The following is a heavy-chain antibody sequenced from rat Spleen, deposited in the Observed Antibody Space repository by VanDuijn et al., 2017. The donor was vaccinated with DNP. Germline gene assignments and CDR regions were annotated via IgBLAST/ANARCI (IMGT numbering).Heavy chain of an antibody. D-gene: IGHD1-4*01. CDR3: ARDQSSGGGYYYVMDA. CDR2: IWTGGST. Sequence: EVQLKESGPGLVQPSQTLSLTCTVSGFSLTDYSVHWVRQPPGKGLEWMGVIWTGGSTAYNSLLKSRLSISRDTSKSQVYLKMNSLQTEDKATYYCARDQSSGGGYYYVMDAWGQGASVTVSS. V-gene: IGHV2S63*01. J-gene: IGHJ4*01. CDR1: GFSLTDYS.